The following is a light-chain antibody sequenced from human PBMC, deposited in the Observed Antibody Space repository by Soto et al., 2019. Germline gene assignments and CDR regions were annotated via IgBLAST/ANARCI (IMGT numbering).Light chain of an antibody. CDR2: GAS. V-gene: IGKV3-20*01. CDR3: QQYGSSPRT. Sequence: EIVLTQYPDTLSLSPGERATLTCRASQSVTSSYLAWYQHKPGQAPRLLMYGASSRATGIPDRFSGSGSGTDFTLTISRLEPEDFAVYYSQQYGSSPRTFGPGTKVDIK. J-gene: IGKJ3*01. CDR1: QSVTSSY.